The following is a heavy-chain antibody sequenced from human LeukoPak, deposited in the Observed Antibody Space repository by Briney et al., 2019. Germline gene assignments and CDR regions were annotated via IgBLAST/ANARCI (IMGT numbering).Heavy chain of an antibody. CDR3: SREAAP. V-gene: IGHV3-48*01. CDR1: XFTXXSYA. D-gene: IGHD6-25*01. CDR2: ISSSSSTI. J-gene: IGHJ5*02. Sequence: SXXLSXVXXXFTXXSYAMNWFRQAPGEGLEWVSYISSSSSTIYYADSVKGRFTVSRDNAKNSLFLQMNSLRADDTAVYYCSREAAPWGQGTLVTVSS.